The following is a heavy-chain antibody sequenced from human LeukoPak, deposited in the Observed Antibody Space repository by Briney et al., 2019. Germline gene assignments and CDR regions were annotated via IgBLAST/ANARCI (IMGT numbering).Heavy chain of an antibody. V-gene: IGHV4-4*07. D-gene: IGHD2-15*01. J-gene: IGHJ4*02. CDR3: ATVGGEGGFLHY. CDR2: IYTTGTT. Sequence: ASETLSLTCAVSSDSISGTYWSWIRQSAGKGLEWLGRIYTTGTTNYNPSLKSRLTMSVDTSKKQFSLKLRSVTAADTAVYYCATVGGEGGFLHYWGPGALVAVSS. CDR1: SDSISGTY.